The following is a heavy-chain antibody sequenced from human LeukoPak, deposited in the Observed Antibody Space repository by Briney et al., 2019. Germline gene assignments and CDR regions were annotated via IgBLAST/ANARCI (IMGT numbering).Heavy chain of an antibody. V-gene: IGHV4-39*01. CDR2: IYYSGST. J-gene: IGHJ6*02. CDR3: ARKAFYSSGRPHNYYYGMDV. Sequence: SETLSLTCTVSRGSISSSSYYWGWIRQPPGKGLEWIGSIYYSGSTYYNPSLKSRVTISVDTSKNQFSLKLSSVNAADTAVYYCARKAFYSSGRPHNYYYGMDVWGQGTTVTVSS. CDR1: RGSISSSSYY. D-gene: IGHD6-19*01.